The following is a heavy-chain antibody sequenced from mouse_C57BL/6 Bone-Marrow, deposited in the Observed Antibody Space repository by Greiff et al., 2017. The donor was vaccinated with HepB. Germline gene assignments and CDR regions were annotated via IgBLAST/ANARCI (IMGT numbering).Heavy chain of an antibody. CDR2: ISSGGSYT. V-gene: IGHV5-6*01. J-gene: IGHJ3*01. Sequence: EVQRVESGGDLVKPGGSLKLSCAASGFTFSSYGMSWVRQTPDKRLEWVATISSGGSYTYYPDSVKGRFTISRDNAKNTQYLQMSSLKSEDTAVYYCARESCAWFGYWGQGTLVTVSA. CDR3: ARESCAWFGY. CDR1: GFTFSSYG. D-gene: IGHD6-2*01.